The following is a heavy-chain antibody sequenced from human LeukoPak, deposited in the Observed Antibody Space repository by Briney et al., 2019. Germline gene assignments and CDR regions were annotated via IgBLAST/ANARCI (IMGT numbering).Heavy chain of an antibody. J-gene: IGHJ5*02. CDR3: ARDRVVGLAPFDP. D-gene: IGHD2-15*01. Sequence: ASVKVSCKASGYNFISYAMHWVRQAPGQRLEWMGWTHTDNGDTKYSHYFLGRVTITRDTSANTAYMELSSLRSEDTAVYYCARDRVVGLAPFDPWGQGTLVTVSS. CDR1: GYNFISYA. V-gene: IGHV1-3*04. CDR2: THTDNGDT.